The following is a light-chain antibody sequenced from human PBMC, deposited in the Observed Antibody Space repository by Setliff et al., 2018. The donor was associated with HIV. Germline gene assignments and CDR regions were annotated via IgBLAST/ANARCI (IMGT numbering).Light chain of an antibody. CDR1: SSDVGNYDY. Sequence: QSALTQPASVSGSPGQSITISCTGTSSDVGNYDYVSWYQQHPGKAPKLLIYEVTNRPSGISNRFSGSKFDNTASLTISGLQAEDEADYYCSSYTSTNNDMSFGGGTKVTVL. CDR2: EVT. J-gene: IGLJ2*01. CDR3: SSYTSTNNDMS. V-gene: IGLV2-14*01.